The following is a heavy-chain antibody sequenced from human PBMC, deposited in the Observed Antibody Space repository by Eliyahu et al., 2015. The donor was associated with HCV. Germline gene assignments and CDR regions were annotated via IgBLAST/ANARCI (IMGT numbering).Heavy chain of an antibody. D-gene: IGHD6-13*01. CDR1: GGSISSSSYY. Sequence: QLQLQESGPGLVKPSETLSLTCTVSGGSISSSSYYWGWIRQPPGKGLEWIGSIYYSGSTYYNPSLKSRVTISVDTSKNQFSLKLSSVTAADTAVYYCASPGIAAAGFYYWGQGTLVTVSS. V-gene: IGHV4-39*01. J-gene: IGHJ4*02. CDR3: ASPGIAAAGFYY. CDR2: IYYSGST.